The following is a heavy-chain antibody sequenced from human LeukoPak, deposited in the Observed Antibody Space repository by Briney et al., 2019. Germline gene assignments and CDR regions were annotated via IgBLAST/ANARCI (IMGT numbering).Heavy chain of an antibody. D-gene: IGHD3-22*01. J-gene: IGHJ3*02. CDR3: ASWSSGNDAFDI. V-gene: IGHV4-4*02. CDR1: GGSISSSNW. CDR2: IYHSGST. Sequence: SGTLSLTCAVSGGSISSSNWWGWVRQPPGKGLEWIGEIYHSGSTNYNPSLKSRVTISVDKSKNQFSLKLSSVTAADTAVYYCASWSSGNDAFDIWGQGTMVTVSS.